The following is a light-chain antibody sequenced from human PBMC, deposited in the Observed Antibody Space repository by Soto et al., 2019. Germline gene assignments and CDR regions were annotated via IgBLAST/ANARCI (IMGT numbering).Light chain of an antibody. Sequence: QSALTQPPSASGSPGQSVTISCTGTSSDVGGYNYVSWYQQHPGKAPKLMIYEVSKRPSGVPDRFSGSKSGNTASLTVSGLQAEDEADYYYSSYAGSNNSLYVFGTGTKVTV. CDR2: EVS. J-gene: IGLJ1*01. CDR3: SSYAGSNNSLYV. CDR1: SSDVGGYNY. V-gene: IGLV2-8*01.